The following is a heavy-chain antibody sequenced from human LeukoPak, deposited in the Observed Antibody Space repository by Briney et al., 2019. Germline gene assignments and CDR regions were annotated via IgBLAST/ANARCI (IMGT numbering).Heavy chain of an antibody. CDR3: ARDERSYGDSLLFDC. J-gene: IGHJ4*02. CDR1: GFTFSSYW. CDR2: IKQDGSEK. D-gene: IGHD4-17*01. V-gene: IGHV3-7*01. Sequence: GGSLRLSCAASGFTFSSYWMSWVRQAPGKGLEWVANIKQDGSEKYYVDSVKGRFTISRDNAKNSLYLQMNSLRAEDTAVYYCARDERSYGDSLLFDCWGQGTLVTVSS.